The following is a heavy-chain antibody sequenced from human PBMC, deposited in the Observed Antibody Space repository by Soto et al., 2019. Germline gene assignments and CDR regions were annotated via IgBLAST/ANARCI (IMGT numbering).Heavy chain of an antibody. V-gene: IGHV4-4*02. CDR2: IYHSGST. D-gene: IGHD3-22*01. J-gene: IGHJ5*02. CDR1: GGSISSSNW. CDR3: ARATYYYDGNWFDP. Sequence: SETLSLPCAVSGGSISSSNWWSWVRQPPGKGLEWIGEIYHSGSTNYNPSLKSRVTISVDKSKNQFSLKLSSVTAADTAVYYCARATYYYDGNWFDPWGQGTLVTVSS.